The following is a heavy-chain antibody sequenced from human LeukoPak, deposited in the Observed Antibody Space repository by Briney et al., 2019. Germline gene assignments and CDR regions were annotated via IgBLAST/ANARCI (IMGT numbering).Heavy chain of an antibody. Sequence: SETLSLTCTVSGGSISSYYWSWIRQPPGKGLEWIGYIYYSGSTNYNPSLKSRVTISVDTSKNQFSLKLSSVTAADTAVYYCARIGSGSYYYFDYWGQGTLVTVSS. J-gene: IGHJ4*02. CDR3: ARIGSGSYYYFDY. D-gene: IGHD3-10*01. V-gene: IGHV4-59*01. CDR1: GGSISSYY. CDR2: IYYSGST.